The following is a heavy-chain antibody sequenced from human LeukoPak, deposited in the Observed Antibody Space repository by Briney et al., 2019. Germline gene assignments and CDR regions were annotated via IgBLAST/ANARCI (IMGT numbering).Heavy chain of an antibody. Sequence: SETLSLTCAVYGGSFSGYYWSWIRQPPGKGLEWIGEINHSGSTNYNLSLKSRVTISVDTSKNQFSLKLSSVTAADTAVYYCARGRVYGYGSGSYSMDVWGKGTTVTVSS. V-gene: IGHV4-34*01. CDR3: ARGRVYGYGSGSYSMDV. D-gene: IGHD3-10*01. J-gene: IGHJ6*04. CDR1: GGSFSGYY. CDR2: INHSGST.